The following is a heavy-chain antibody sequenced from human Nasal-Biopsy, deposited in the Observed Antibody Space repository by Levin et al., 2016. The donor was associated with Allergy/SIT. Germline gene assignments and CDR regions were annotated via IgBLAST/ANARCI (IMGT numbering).Heavy chain of an antibody. D-gene: IGHD5-12*01. J-gene: IGHJ4*02. Sequence: GGSLRLSCAASGFTFSNYWMTWVRQAPGKGLEWVGNIKPDGSEKYYVDSVKGRFTISRDNAKNSLYLQMNSLRAEDTAVYYCARDELYSAYDIQRYFDDWGQGTLVTVSS. CDR1: GFTFSNYW. CDR2: IKPDGSEK. V-gene: IGHV3-7*04. CDR3: ARDELYSAYDIQRYFDD.